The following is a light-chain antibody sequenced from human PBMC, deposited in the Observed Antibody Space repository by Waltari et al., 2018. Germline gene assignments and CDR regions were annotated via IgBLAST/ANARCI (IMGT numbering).Light chain of an antibody. CDR3: QQYHKWPPLT. J-gene: IGKJ4*01. CDR1: QSVGGN. CDR2: GAS. Sequence: EIEMTQSPATLSVSPGERATLSCRASQSVGGNLAWYQQKPGQAPRLLIHGASTRATGVPAMFSGSGSGTEFTLTISSLQSEDFAVYYCQQYHKWPPLTFGGGTKVEIK. V-gene: IGKV3-15*01.